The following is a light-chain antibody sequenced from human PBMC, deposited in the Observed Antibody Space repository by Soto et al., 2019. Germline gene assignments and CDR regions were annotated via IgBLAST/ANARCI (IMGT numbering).Light chain of an antibody. V-gene: IGKV3-15*01. CDR3: QQDNTWCT. Sequence: EIVMTQSPATLSVSPGERATLSCRASQSVSNNLAWYQKKPGQAPRLLIYGASTRATGIPARFSGSGSGTEFTLTISSLQSEDFEFDYCQQDNTWCTFGQGTRVDIK. CDR2: GAS. J-gene: IGKJ1*01. CDR1: QSVSNN.